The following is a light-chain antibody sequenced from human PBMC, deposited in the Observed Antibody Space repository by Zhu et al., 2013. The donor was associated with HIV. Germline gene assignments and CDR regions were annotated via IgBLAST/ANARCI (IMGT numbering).Light chain of an antibody. V-gene: IGKV3-15*01. CDR2: GAS. CDR3: QQYNNWPWT. J-gene: IGKJ1*01. Sequence: EIVMTQSPATLSLSPGERATLSCRASQDVSTYLAWYQQKLGQAPRLLIYGASTRATGIPARFSGSGSGTEFTLTISSLQSEDFAVYCCQQYNNWPWTFGQGTKVEIK. CDR1: QDVSTY.